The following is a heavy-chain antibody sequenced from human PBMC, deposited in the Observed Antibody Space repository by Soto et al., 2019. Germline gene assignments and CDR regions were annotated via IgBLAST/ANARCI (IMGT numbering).Heavy chain of an antibody. D-gene: IGHD3-3*01. CDR3: ARGQRLHYDFWSGYYTGIHYYGMDV. Sequence: VASVKVSCKASGYTFTSYEINWVRQATGQGLEWMGWMNPNSGNTGYAQKFQGRVTMTRNTSISTAYMELSSLRSEDTAVYYCARGQRLHYDFWSGYYTGIHYYGMDVWGQGTTVTVSS. J-gene: IGHJ6*02. CDR1: GYTFTSYE. V-gene: IGHV1-8*01. CDR2: MNPNSGNT.